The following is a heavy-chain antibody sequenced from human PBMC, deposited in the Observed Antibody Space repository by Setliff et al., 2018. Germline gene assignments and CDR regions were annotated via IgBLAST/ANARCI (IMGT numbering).Heavy chain of an antibody. CDR2: IKHGGAT. CDR3: ARHAITSGGRPVYFDN. V-gene: IGHV4-38-2*01. J-gene: IGHJ4*02. D-gene: IGHD2-8*01. Sequence: SETLSLTCRVSGYSIGSDYFWAWVRQPPGKGLEWVATIKHGGATYYNPSLRSRVIISVDASKNAFSLRLNSVTAADTAVFYCARHAITSGGRPVYFDNWGPGTLVTVS. CDR1: GYSIGSDYF.